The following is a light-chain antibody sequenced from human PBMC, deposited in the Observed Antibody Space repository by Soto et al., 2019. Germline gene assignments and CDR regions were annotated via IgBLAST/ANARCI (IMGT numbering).Light chain of an antibody. V-gene: IGLV4-69*01. CDR1: SGHSNYD. J-gene: IGLJ3*02. CDR2: VNSGGSH. Sequence: QPVLTQSPSASASLGASVKLTCTLSSGHSNYDIAWHQQQPEKGPRFLMKVNSGGSHIKGDGISDRFSGSSSGAERYLTISSLQSEDEADYYCQTWGTGNWVFGGGTKLTVL. CDR3: QTWGTGNWV.